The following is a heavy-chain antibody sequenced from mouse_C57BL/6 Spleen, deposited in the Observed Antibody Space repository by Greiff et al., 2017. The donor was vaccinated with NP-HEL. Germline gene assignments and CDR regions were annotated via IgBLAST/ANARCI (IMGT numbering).Heavy chain of an antibody. CDR2: INPSSGYT. V-gene: IGHV1-4*01. Sequence: VQLQQSGAELARPGASVKMSCKASGYTFTSYTMHWVKQRPGQGLEWIGYINPSSGYTKYNQKFKDKATLTADKSSSTAYMQLSSLTSEDSAVYYCARGTTLVATGFDYWGQGTTLTVSS. CDR3: ARGTTLVATGFDY. J-gene: IGHJ2*01. D-gene: IGHD1-1*01. CDR1: GYTFTSYT.